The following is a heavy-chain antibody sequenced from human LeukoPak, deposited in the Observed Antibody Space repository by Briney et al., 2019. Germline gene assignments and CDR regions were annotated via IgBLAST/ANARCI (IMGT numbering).Heavy chain of an antibody. J-gene: IGHJ4*02. D-gene: IGHD3-3*01. CDR1: GGSISSYY. Sequence: SETLSLTCTVSGGSISSYYWSWIRQPPGEGLERIGYIYYSGSTNYNPSLKSRVTISVDTSKNQFSLKLSSVTAADTAVYYCARDRGYDFWSGYYSLYFDYWGQGTLVTVSS. V-gene: IGHV4-59*01. CDR2: IYYSGST. CDR3: ARDRGYDFWSGYYSLYFDY.